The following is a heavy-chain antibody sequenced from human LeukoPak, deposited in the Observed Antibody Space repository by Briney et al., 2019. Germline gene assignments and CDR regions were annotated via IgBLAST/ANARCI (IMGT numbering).Heavy chain of an antibody. CDR3: ARVKAADCRWFDP. Sequence: ASVKVSCKASGYAFTSYGISWVRQAPGQGLEWMGWISAYNGNTNYAQKLQGRVTMTTDTSTSTAYMVLRSLRSDDTAVYYCARVKAADCRWFDPWGQGTLVTVSS. CDR1: GYAFTSYG. J-gene: IGHJ5*02. V-gene: IGHV1-18*01. CDR2: ISAYNGNT. D-gene: IGHD6-13*01.